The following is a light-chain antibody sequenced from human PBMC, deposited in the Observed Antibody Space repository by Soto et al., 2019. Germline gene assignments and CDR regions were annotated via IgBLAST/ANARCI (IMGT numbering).Light chain of an antibody. J-gene: IGKJ2*01. V-gene: IGKV3-20*01. CDR3: QQYDSSLHT. CDR2: GTS. CDR1: QSVSSTY. Sequence: EIVLTQSPGTLSLSPGERAALSCRASQSVSSTYLAWYQQKPGQPPRLLIYGTSTRAAGIPDKFSGSGSGTDFTLTISRLEPEDFAVYYCQQYDSSLHTFGQGTKLEIK.